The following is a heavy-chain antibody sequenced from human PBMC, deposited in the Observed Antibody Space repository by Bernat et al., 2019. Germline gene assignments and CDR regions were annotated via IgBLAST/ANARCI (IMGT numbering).Heavy chain of an antibody. CDR2: ISYDGSNK. D-gene: IGHD1-7*01. CDR1: GFTFSSYA. CDR3: ARDRGTTFDY. Sequence: VQLVESGGGVVRPGGSLRLSCAASGFTFSSYAMHWVRQAPGKGLEWVAVISYDGSNKYYADSVKGRFTISRDNSKNTLYLQMNSLRAEDTAVYYCARDRGTTFDYWGQGTLVTVSS. V-gene: IGHV3-30*01. J-gene: IGHJ4*02.